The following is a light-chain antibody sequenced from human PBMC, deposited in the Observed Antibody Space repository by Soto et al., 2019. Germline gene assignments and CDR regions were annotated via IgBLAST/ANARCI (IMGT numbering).Light chain of an antibody. J-gene: IGLJ3*02. CDR3: SSYADSNNFWV. Sequence: QSVLTQPPSASGSPGQSVTISCTGTSSDVGGYNYVSWYQQHPGKAPKLMIYEVSKRPSGVPDRFSGSKSGNTASLTVSGLQVEDEADYYCSSYADSNNFWVFGGGTKLTVL. CDR1: SSDVGGYNY. V-gene: IGLV2-8*01. CDR2: EVS.